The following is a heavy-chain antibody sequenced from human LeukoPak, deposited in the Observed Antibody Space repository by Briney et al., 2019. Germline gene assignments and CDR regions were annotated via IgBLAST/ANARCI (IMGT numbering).Heavy chain of an antibody. J-gene: IGHJ6*04. D-gene: IGHD3-3*01. CDR3: ARVFTDGLRFLEWPDV. V-gene: IGHV3-48*04. Sequence: GGSLRLSCAASGFTFSSYSMNWVRQAPGKGLEWVSYISSSSSTIYYADSVKGRFTISRDNAKNSLYLQMNSLRGEDTALYYCARVFTDGLRFLEWPDVWGKGTTVTVSS. CDR1: GFTFSSYS. CDR2: ISSSSSTI.